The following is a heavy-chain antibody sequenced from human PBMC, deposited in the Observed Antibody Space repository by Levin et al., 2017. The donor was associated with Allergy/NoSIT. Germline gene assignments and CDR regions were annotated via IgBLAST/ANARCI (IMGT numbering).Heavy chain of an antibody. V-gene: IGHV3-30*03. CDR2: ISYDGRNK. J-gene: IGHJ4*02. Sequence: HSGGSLRLSCVVSTFNFSDYGMHWVRQAQGKGLEWLAAISYDGRNKYYDDSVKGRFTVSRDNPKKTLYLQMNSLRLEDTAIYYCARSKLRLTTEHFFDAWSQGTLVTVSS. CDR3: ARSKLRLTTEHFFDA. D-gene: IGHD4-17*01. CDR1: TFNFSDYG.